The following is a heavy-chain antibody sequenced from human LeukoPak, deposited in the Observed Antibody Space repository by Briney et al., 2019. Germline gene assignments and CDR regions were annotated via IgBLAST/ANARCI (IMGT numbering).Heavy chain of an antibody. CDR3: VGDGRDGYNKYFYH. J-gene: IGHJ1*01. CDR1: GFTFSIAA. D-gene: IGHD5-24*01. Sequence: GGSLRLSCSASGFTFSIAAMHWVRQAPGKGLQYVSVISGNGVSSYADSVKGRFIISRDNSKNTVYLQMSSLRAEDTAVYYCVGDGRDGYNKYFYHWGQGTLVTVSS. V-gene: IGHV3-64D*06. CDR2: ISGNGVS.